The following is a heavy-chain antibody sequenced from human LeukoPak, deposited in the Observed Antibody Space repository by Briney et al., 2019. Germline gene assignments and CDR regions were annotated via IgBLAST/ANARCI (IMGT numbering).Heavy chain of an antibody. V-gene: IGHV4-39*01. CDR1: GGSISRSSYY. Sequence: PSETLSLTCTVSGGSISRSSYYWGWIRQPPGKGLEWIGSIYYSGSTYYNPSLKSRVTISVDTSKNQFSLKLSSVTAADTAVYYCARLIQWFDPWGQGTLVTVSS. J-gene: IGHJ5*02. CDR2: IYYSGST. CDR3: ARLIQWFDP.